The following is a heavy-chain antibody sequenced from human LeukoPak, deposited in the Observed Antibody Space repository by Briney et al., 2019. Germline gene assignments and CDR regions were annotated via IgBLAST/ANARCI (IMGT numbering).Heavy chain of an antibody. CDR3: AKDKNGIGIAVAGSYFDY. CDR1: GFTFDDYG. J-gene: IGHJ4*02. Sequence: GGSLRLSCAASGFTFDDYGMHWVRQAPGKGLEWVSGFSWNSGSIGYADPVKGRFTISRDNAKNSLYLQMNSLRAEGTALYYCAKDKNGIGIAVAGSYFDYWGQGTLVTVSS. V-gene: IGHV3-9*01. D-gene: IGHD6-19*01. CDR2: FSWNSGSI.